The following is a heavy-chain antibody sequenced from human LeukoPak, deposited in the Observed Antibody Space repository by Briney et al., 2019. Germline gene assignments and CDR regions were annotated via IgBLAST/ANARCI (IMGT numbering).Heavy chain of an antibody. Sequence: PGGSLRLSFAASGFTFSSYAMHWVRQAPGKGLEWVANIKEDGSEKNYVDSVKGRFTISRDNAKNSLYLHMNSLTVEDTAVFYCARAGGYQLLNNYYYMDVWGKGTTVTVSS. CDR1: GFTFSSYA. V-gene: IGHV3-7*01. CDR2: IKEDGSEK. J-gene: IGHJ6*03. D-gene: IGHD2-2*01. CDR3: ARAGGYQLLNNYYYMDV.